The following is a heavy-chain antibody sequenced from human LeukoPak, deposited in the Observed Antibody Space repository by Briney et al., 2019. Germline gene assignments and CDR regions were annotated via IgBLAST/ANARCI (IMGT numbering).Heavy chain of an antibody. V-gene: IGHV1-18*01. J-gene: IGHJ5*02. CDR1: GYTFTSYG. Sequence: ASVKVSCKASGYTFTSYGISWVRQAPGQGLEWMGWISAYNGNTNYAQKFQGRVTMTRDTSISTAYMELSRLRSDDTAVYYCARLHQNWFDPWGQGTLVTVSS. CDR2: ISAYNGNT. CDR3: ARLHQNWFDP.